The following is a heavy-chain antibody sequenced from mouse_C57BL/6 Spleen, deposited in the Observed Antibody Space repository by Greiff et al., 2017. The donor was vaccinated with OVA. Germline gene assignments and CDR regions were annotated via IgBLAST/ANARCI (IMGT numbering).Heavy chain of an antibody. CDR1: GYTFTSYW. D-gene: IGHD1-1*01. J-gene: IGHJ3*01. V-gene: IGHV1-74*01. CDR2: IHPSDSDT. CDR3: AILDYYGSSCGFAY. Sequence: VQLQQPGAELVKPGASVKVSCKASGYTFTSYWMHWVKQRPGQGLEWIGRIHPSDSDTNYNQKFKGKATLTVDKSSSTAYMQLSILTSEDSAVDFVAILDYYGSSCGFAYWGQGTLVTVSA.